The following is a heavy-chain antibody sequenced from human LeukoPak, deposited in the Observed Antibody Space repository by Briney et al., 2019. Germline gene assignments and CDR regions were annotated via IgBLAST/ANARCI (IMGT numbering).Heavy chain of an antibody. J-gene: IGHJ5*02. CDR2: IYYSGST. V-gene: IGHV4-39*01. Sequence: SETLSLTCTVSGGSISSSSYYWGWIRQPPGKGLEWIGSIYYSGSTYYNPSRKSRVTISVDTSKNQFSLKLSSVTAADTAVYYCARGWLLWFGELLSPGWFDPWGQGTLVTVSS. D-gene: IGHD3-10*01. CDR3: ARGWLLWFGELLSPGWFDP. CDR1: GGSISSSSYY.